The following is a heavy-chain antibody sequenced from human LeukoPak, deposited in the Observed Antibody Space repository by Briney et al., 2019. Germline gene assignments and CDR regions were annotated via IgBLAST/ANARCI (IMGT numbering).Heavy chain of an antibody. J-gene: IGHJ4*02. CDR3: AREVPEYSSSSAGGAFDY. Sequence: GGCLRLSCAASGFTFSSYSMNWVRQAPGKGLEWVSSISSSSSYIYYADSVKGRFTISRDNAKNSLYLQMNSLRAEDTAVYYCAREVPEYSSSSAGGAFDYWGQGTLVTVSS. D-gene: IGHD6-6*01. CDR1: GFTFSSYS. V-gene: IGHV3-21*01. CDR2: ISSSSSYI.